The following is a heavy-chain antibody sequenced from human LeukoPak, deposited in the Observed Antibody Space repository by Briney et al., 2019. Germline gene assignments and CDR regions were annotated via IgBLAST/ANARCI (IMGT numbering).Heavy chain of an antibody. CDR2: IYSSGNT. CDR1: GGSISSASYY. V-gene: IGHV4-61*02. D-gene: IGHD6-13*01. CDR3: ARGPTNPPYSSSWYHWFDP. Sequence: SQTLSLTCTVSGGSISSASYYWSWIRQPAGKGLEWIGRIYSSGNTDYTPSLKSRVTISRDTSKNQFSLKLSSVTAADTAVYYCARGPTNPPYSSSWYHWFDPWGQGTLVTVSS. J-gene: IGHJ5*02.